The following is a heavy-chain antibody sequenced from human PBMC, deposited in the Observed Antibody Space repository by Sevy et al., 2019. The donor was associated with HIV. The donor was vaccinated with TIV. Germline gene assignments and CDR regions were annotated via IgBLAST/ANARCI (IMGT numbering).Heavy chain of an antibody. D-gene: IGHD2-15*01. V-gene: IGHV3-23*01. Sequence: GGYLRLSCAASGLTFSTYAMSCVRQAPGKGLEWVSGISASGSSPLYADSVKGRFTISRDNSRNTLYLQMHSLRVEGTAIYSCVKAVARRYSPWDAFDIWGQGTPVVVSS. CDR3: VKAVARRYSPWDAFDI. CDR2: ISASGSSP. CDR1: GLTFSTYA. J-gene: IGHJ3*02.